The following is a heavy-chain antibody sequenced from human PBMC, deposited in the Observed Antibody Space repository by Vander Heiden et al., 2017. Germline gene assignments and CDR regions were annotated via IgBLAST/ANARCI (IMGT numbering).Heavy chain of an antibody. D-gene: IGHD3-10*01. CDR2: ISWNSGSI. J-gene: IGHJ6*02. Sequence: EVQLVESGGGLVQPGRSLRLSCAASGFTFDDYAMHWVRQAPGKGLEWVSGISWNSGSIGYADSVKGRFTISRDNAKNSLYLQMNSLRAEDTALYYCAKDTAWFGELRYYYYGMDVWGQGTTVTVSS. CDR1: GFTFDDYA. V-gene: IGHV3-9*01. CDR3: AKDTAWFGELRYYYYGMDV.